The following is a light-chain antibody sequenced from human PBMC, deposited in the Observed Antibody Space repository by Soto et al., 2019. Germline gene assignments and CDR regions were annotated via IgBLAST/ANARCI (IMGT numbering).Light chain of an antibody. CDR1: SSDVGGYNY. CDR3: LSYRASGARYV. CDR2: EVS. Sequence: QSALTQPASVSGSPGQSITISCTGTSSDVGGYNYVSWYQQHPGKVPKFLIYEVSNRPSGVSNRFSGSKSGNTASLTISGLQAEDEADYYCLSYRASGARYVFGTGTKVTVL. V-gene: IGLV2-14*01. J-gene: IGLJ1*01.